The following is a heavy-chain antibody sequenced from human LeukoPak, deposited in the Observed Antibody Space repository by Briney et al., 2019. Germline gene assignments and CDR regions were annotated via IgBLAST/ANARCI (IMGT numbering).Heavy chain of an antibody. J-gene: IGHJ4*02. V-gene: IGHV6-1*01. D-gene: IGHD3-10*01. CDR1: GDSFSSNSAA. Sequence: SQTLSLTCAISGDSFSSNSAAWNWIRQSPSRGLEWLGRTYYRSKWYTEYAVSVKSRVTINPNTSKNQFSLQLSSVNPEDTAVYYCARLGSGSNYWGQGTLVTVSS. CDR3: ARLGSGSNY. CDR2: TYYRSKWYT.